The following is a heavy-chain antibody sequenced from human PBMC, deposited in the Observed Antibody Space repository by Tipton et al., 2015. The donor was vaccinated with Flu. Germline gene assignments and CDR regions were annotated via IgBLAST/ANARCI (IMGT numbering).Heavy chain of an antibody. J-gene: IGHJ6*02. CDR2: ISAYSGYT. CDR3: ARDRKTLLLTTVDYGMDV. CDR1: GYTFRNYG. Sequence: GEVKQPGASVKVSCRASGYTFRNYGISWVRQAPGQRPEWMGWISAYSGYTNYTEKLQGRVTMTTDTSTSTAYMELRSLRSDDTALYYCARDRKTLLLTTVDYGMDVWGQGTPVTVSS. V-gene: IGHV1-18*01. D-gene: IGHD3-16*01.